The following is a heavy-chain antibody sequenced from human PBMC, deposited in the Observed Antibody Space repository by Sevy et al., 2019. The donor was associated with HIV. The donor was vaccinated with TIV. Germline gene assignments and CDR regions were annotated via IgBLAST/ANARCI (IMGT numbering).Heavy chain of an antibody. J-gene: IGHJ4*02. CDR2: ISYDGNIK. CDR3: VRDQGSYHYIPGGY. Sequence: GGSLRLSCAASGFNFKTHGMHWVRQAPGKGLEWVAVISYDGNIKYYVDSVKGRFTVSRDNSNNTLFLQMNSLRVEDTAVDYCVRDQGSYHYIPGGYWGQGTLLAVSS. D-gene: IGHD3-16*02. CDR1: GFNFKTHG. V-gene: IGHV3-30*03.